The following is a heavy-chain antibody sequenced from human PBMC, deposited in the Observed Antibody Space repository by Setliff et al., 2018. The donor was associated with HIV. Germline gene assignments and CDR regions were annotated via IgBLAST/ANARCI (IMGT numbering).Heavy chain of an antibody. CDR1: GGSIRSYY. V-gene: IGHV4-59*12. J-gene: IGHJ4*02. Sequence: SETLSLTCTVSGGSIRSYYWSWIRQPPGKGLEWIGYIYKSGTTNYSSSLKSRVTISMEASKTHFSLTLNSVTAADTAVYYCARAVAASATSVVDYWGQGIQVTVSS. CDR3: ARAVAASATSVVDY. CDR2: IYKSGTT. D-gene: IGHD6-13*01.